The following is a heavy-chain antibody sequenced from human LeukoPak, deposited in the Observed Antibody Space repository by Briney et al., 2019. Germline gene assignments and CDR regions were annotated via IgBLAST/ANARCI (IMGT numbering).Heavy chain of an antibody. CDR2: IYHSGST. J-gene: IGHJ5*02. D-gene: IGHD3-10*01. CDR3: AREISGSGSYCFDP. CDR1: GGSISSGGYS. Sequence: SQTLSLTCAVSGGSISSGGYSWSWIRQPPGKGLEWIGYIYHSGSTYYNPSLKSRVTISVDTSKNQFSLKLSSVTAADTAVYYCAREISGSGSYCFDPWGQGTLVTVSS. V-gene: IGHV4-30-2*05.